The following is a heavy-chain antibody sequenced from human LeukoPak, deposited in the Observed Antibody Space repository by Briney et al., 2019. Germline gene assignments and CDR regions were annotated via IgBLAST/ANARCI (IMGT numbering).Heavy chain of an antibody. CDR1: GGSFSGYY. CDR2: INHSGST. Sequence: PSETLSLTCAVYGGSFSGYYWTWIRQPPGKGQEWVGEINHSGSTNYNPSLKSRVTISVDTSKNQFSLKLSSVTAADTAVYYCARAGYSSSWYVRFWFDPWGQGTLVTVSS. D-gene: IGHD6-13*01. CDR3: ARAGYSSSWYVRFWFDP. J-gene: IGHJ5*02. V-gene: IGHV4-34*01.